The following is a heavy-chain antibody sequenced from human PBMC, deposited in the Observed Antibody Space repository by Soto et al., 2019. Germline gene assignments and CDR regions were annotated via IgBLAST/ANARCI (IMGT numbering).Heavy chain of an antibody. V-gene: IGHV1-18*04. Sequence: QVQLVQSGPDLKRPGASMKVSCKASGYTFTSYGISWVRQAPGQGLEWMAWISPLKGRTQYSQKAQGSVTLSTDTSSNTAYMEMMTLRVEDTALYYCTKDEGYCSSISCKDAFESWGQGTMVTVS. CDR3: TKDEGYCSSISCKDAFES. J-gene: IGHJ3*01. CDR1: GYTFTSYG. CDR2: ISPLKGRT. D-gene: IGHD2-2*01.